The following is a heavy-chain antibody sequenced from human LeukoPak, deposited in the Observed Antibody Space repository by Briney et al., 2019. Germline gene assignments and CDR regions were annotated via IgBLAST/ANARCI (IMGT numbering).Heavy chain of an antibody. CDR3: VKGSGTDDYGMDA. D-gene: IGHD3-10*01. Sequence: PGRSLRLSCAASGFTFNRCGMHWVRHAPGKGLEWVARILYDGSRQYYTDSVKGRFTIARDNSKNTLFLEMNSLRDEDTAVYYCVKGSGTDDYGMDAWGQGTTVTVSS. CDR2: ILYDGSRQ. CDR1: GFTFNRCG. J-gene: IGHJ6*02. V-gene: IGHV3-30*18.